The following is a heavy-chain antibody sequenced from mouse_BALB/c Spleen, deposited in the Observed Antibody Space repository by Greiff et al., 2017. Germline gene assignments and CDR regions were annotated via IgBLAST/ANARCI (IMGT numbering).Heavy chain of an antibody. D-gene: IGHD2-2*01. CDR2: INSNGGST. J-gene: IGHJ4*01. V-gene: IGHV5-6-3*01. Sequence: EVKLMESGGGLVQPGGSLKLSCAASGFTFSSYGMSWVRQTPDKRLELVATINSNGGSTYYPDSVKGRFTISRDNAKNTLYLQMSSLKSEDTAMYYCARDDYYGYGERGMDYWGQGTSVTVSS. CDR3: ARDDYYGYGERGMDY. CDR1: GFTFSSYG.